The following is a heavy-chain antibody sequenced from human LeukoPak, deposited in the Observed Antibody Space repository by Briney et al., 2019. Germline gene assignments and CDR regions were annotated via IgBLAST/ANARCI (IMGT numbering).Heavy chain of an antibody. V-gene: IGHV1-46*01. CDR3: ARDKYPDSSGSPSFGY. CDR2: INPSGGST. Sequence: ASVKVSFKAAGYTFTSYYMHSVRQAPGQGLEWMGIINPSGGSTSYAQKFQGRVTMTRDMSTRTVYMELSSLRSEDTAVYYCARDKYPDSSGSPSFGYWGQGTLVTVSS. D-gene: IGHD3-22*01. J-gene: IGHJ4*02. CDR1: GYTFTSYY.